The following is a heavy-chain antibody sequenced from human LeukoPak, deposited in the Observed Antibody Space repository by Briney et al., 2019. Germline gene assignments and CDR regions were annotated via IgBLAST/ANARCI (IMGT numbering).Heavy chain of an antibody. CDR1: AFTFDDYA. J-gene: IGHJ6*02. V-gene: IGHV3-9*01. CDR2: ISWNSGSI. CDR3: AKANAGIAARHGMDV. D-gene: IGHD6-6*01. Sequence: GRSLRLSCAASAFTFDDYAMHWVRQAPGKGLEWVSGISWNSGSIVYADSVKGRFTISRDNAKNSLYLQMNSLRAEDTALYYCAKANAGIAARHGMDVWGQGTTVTVSS.